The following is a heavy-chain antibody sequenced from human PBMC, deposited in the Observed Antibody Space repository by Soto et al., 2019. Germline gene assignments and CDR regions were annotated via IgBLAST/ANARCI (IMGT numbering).Heavy chain of an antibody. Sequence: PXESLQICCAASGFTFSNYWMTWVRQAPGKGLEWVANIKEDGSEKHYVDSVKGRFTISRDNAKNSLYLQMNSLRVEDTAVYFCSRDVVVGAKALNYWGQGALVTVSS. D-gene: IGHD2-15*01. J-gene: IGHJ4*02. CDR2: IKEDGSEK. V-gene: IGHV3-7*01. CDR3: SRDVVVGAKALNY. CDR1: GFTFSNYW.